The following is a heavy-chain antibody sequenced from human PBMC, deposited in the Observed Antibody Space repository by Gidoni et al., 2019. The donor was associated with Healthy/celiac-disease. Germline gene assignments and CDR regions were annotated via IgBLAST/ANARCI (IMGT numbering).Heavy chain of an antibody. J-gene: IGHJ3*02. D-gene: IGHD3-22*01. CDR3: ARERGAYYYDSSGYYSRDDAFDI. V-gene: IGHV3-33*01. CDR1: GFTFSSYG. Sequence: QVQLVESGGGVVQPGRSLSLSCAASGFTFSSYGMPWVRQAPGKGLEWVAVIWYDGSNKYYADSVKGRFTISRDNSKNTLYLQMNSLRAEDTAVYYCARERGAYYYDSSGYYSRDDAFDIWGQGTMVTVSS. CDR2: IWYDGSNK.